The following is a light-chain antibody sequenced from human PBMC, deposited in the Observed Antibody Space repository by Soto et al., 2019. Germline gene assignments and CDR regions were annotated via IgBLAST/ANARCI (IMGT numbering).Light chain of an antibody. Sequence: EIVLTQSPGTLSLSPGQRATLSCRASQSVSSNFLAWYQEKPGQAPRLLIYGASSRATGIPDRFSGSGSGTDFTLSVSRLEPEDFAVYYCRQYGMSLVFAVGGGTKVDIK. CDR1: QSVSSNF. V-gene: IGKV3-20*01. J-gene: IGKJ4*01. CDR3: RQYGMSLVFA. CDR2: GAS.